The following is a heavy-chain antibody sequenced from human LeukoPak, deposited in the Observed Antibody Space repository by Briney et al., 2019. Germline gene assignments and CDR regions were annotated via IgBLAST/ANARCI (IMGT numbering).Heavy chain of an antibody. CDR1: GYTFTSYG. V-gene: IGHV1-18*01. CDR3: ARSGRTFGGIIATDY. J-gene: IGHJ4*02. Sequence: ASVKVSCKASGYTFTSYGISWVRQAPGQGPECMGWISTYNGNTKYAQKLQGRVTKTTDTPTSTAYMELRSLRSDDTAVYYCARSGRTFGGIIATDYWGQGTLVTVSS. D-gene: IGHD3-16*02. CDR2: ISTYNGNT.